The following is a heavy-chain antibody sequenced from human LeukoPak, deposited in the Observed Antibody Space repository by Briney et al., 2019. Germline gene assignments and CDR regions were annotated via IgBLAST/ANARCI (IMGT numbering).Heavy chain of an antibody. CDR3: ARHGGTAMAFDY. J-gene: IGHJ4*02. CDR2: IIPIFGTA. V-gene: IGHV1-69*13. CDR1: GGTFSSYA. D-gene: IGHD5-18*01. Sequence: SVKVSCKASGGTFSSYAISWVRQAPGQGLEWMGGIIPIFGTANYAQKFQGRVTITADESTSTAYMELSSLRSEDTAVYYCARHGGTAMAFDYWGQGTLVTVSS.